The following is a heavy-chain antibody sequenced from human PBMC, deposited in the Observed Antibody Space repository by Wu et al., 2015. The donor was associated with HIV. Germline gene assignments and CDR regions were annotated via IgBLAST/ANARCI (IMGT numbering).Heavy chain of an antibody. J-gene: IGHJ6*03. Sequence: QVQLVQSGAEVKKPGSSVKVSCKASGGTFSSYAISWVRQAPGQGLEWMGGIIPIFGTANYAQKFQGRVTITADESTSTAYMELSSLRSEDTAVYYCARATLTGDLGGYYYYYMDVWGKGPRSPSP. CDR3: ARATLTGDLGGYYYYYMDV. V-gene: IGHV1-69*12. D-gene: IGHD7-27*01. CDR2: IIPIFGTA. CDR1: GGTFSSYA.